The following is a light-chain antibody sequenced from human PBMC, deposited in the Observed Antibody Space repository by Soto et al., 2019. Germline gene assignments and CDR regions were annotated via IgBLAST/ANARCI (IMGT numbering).Light chain of an antibody. CDR3: SSYAGSNSWV. J-gene: IGLJ3*02. CDR1: SSDVGDSNS. Sequence: QSALTQPPSASGSPGRSVTISCSGTSSDVGDSNSVSWYQQHPGKAPKLMIYEVTKRPSGVPDRFSGSKSGNAASLTVSGLQAEDEADYYCSSYAGSNSWVFGGGTKLTVL. V-gene: IGLV2-8*01. CDR2: EVT.